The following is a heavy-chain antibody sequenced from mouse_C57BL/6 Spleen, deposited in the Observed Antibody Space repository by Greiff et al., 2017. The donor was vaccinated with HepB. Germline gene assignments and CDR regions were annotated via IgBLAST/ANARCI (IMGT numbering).Heavy chain of an antibody. CDR3: TREDLP. D-gene: IGHD2-1*01. J-gene: IGHJ2*01. Sequence: VQLQQSGAELVRPGASVTLSCKASGYAFTDYEMHWVKQTPVHGLEWIGAIDPETGGTAYNQKFKGKAILTADKSSSTAYMELRSLTSEDSAVYYCTREDLPWGQGTTLTVSS. V-gene: IGHV1-15*01. CDR2: IDPETGGT. CDR1: GYAFTDYE.